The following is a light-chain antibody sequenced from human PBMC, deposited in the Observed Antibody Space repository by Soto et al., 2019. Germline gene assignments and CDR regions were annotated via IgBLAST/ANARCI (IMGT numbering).Light chain of an antibody. V-gene: IGKV3-20*01. CDR1: PSVSSSY. Sequence: EIVLTQSPGTLSLSPGERATLSCRASPSVSSSYLAWYQQKPGQAPRLLIYGASSRATGIPERFSGSGSGTDFTLTISRLEPEDFVVDYCQQYGSSPPLTFGGGTKVEIK. CDR2: GAS. CDR3: QQYGSSPPLT. J-gene: IGKJ4*01.